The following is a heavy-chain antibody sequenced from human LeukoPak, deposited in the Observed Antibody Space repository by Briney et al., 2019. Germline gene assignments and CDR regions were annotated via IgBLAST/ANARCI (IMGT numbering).Heavy chain of an antibody. V-gene: IGHV1-18*01. CDR3: ARAVSNIVVVVAAVDY. J-gene: IGHJ4*02. D-gene: IGHD2-15*01. CDR1: GYTFTSYG. CDR2: ISAYNGNT. Sequence: ASVKVPCKASGYTFTSYGISRLRQAPGQGLEGMGWISAYNGNTNYAQKLQGRVTMTTDTSTSTAYMELRSLRSDDTAVYYCARAVSNIVVVVAAVDYWGQGTLVTVSS.